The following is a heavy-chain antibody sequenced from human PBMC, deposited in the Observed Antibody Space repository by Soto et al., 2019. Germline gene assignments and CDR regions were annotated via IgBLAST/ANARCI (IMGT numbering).Heavy chain of an antibody. J-gene: IGHJ4*02. V-gene: IGHV4-31*03. CDR1: GGSISSGGYY. CDR2: IYYSGST. D-gene: IGHD3-10*01. CDR3: AGKVWCGELGYFDY. Sequence: QVQLQESGPGLVKPSQTLSLTCTVSGGSISSGGYYWSWIRQHPGKGLEWIGYIYYSGSTYYNPSLKSRVTISVDTSKNQFSLKLSSVTAADTAVYYCAGKVWCGELGYFDYWGQGTLVTVSS.